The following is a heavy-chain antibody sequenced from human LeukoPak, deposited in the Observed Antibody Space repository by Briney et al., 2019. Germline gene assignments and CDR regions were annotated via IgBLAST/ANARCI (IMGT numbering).Heavy chain of an antibody. J-gene: IGHJ4*02. CDR3: ARDVRTINVLTGYYRPYYFDY. D-gene: IGHD3-9*01. Sequence: SETLSLTCTVSGGSVSSGSYYWSWIRQPPGKGLEWIGHIYQTGSTNYNPSLKSRVTISLDTSKNQFTLKLTSVSAADTAVYYCARDVRTINVLTGYYRPYYFDYWGQGTLVTVSS. CDR1: GGSVSSGSYY. V-gene: IGHV4-61*01. CDR2: IYQTGST.